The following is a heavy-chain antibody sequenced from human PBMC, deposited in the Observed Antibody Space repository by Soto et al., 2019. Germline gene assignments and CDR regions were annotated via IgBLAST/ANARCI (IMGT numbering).Heavy chain of an antibody. D-gene: IGHD3-16*01. CDR1: GGSISSYY. CDR2: IYYSGST. CDR3: ARWEIRYDYYYMDV. J-gene: IGHJ6*03. Sequence: QVQLQESGPGLVKPSETLSLTCTVSGGSISSYYWSWIRQPPGKGLEWIGYIYYSGSTNYNPSLKSRVTISVDTSKNQFSLKLSSVTAADTAVYYCARWEIRYDYYYMDVWGKGTTVTVSS. V-gene: IGHV4-59*01.